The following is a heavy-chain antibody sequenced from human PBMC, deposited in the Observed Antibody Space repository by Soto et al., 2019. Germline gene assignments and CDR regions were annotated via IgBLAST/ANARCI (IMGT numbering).Heavy chain of an antibody. J-gene: IGHJ6*02. V-gene: IGHV5-10-1*01. Sequence: ESLKISFTGSGYSFTSYWISWVRQIPGKGLEWMGRIDPSDSYTNYSPSFQGHVTISADKSISTTYLQWSSLKASDTAMYYCARHLAVGATSPYYYYGMDVWGQGTTVTVSS. D-gene: IGHD1-26*01. CDR3: ARHLAVGATSPYYYYGMDV. CDR2: IDPSDSYT. CDR1: GYSFTSYW.